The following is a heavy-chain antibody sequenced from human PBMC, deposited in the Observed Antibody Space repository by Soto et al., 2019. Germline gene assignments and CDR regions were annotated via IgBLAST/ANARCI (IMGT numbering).Heavy chain of an antibody. CDR3: ARLGFYYQSLDP. CDR2: ISNIGFT. V-gene: IGHV4-59*08. D-gene: IGHD3-22*01. J-gene: IGHJ5*02. Sequence: SETLSLTCTVSGGSISSINNHFSNHYCSWIRLSPGKGLEWIGYISNIGFTRYNPSLKSRVTISLETSKSQFSLRLSSVTAADTAVYFCARLGFYYQSLDPWGPGTLVTVSS. CDR1: GGSISSINNHFSNHY.